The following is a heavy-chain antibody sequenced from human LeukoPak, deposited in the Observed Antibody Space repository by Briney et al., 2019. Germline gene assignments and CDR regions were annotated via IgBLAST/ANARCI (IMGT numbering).Heavy chain of an antibody. J-gene: IGHJ3*02. Sequence: PGGSLRLSCAASGFTFSSYWMHWVRQAPGKGLVWVSRINSDGSNTSYADSVKGRFTISRDNAKNTLYLQMNSLRAEDTAVYYCARGRSGTVIKESFAFDIWGQGTMVTVSS. D-gene: IGHD4-17*01. CDR1: GFTFSSYW. CDR3: ARGRSGTVIKESFAFDI. V-gene: IGHV3-74*01. CDR2: INSDGSNT.